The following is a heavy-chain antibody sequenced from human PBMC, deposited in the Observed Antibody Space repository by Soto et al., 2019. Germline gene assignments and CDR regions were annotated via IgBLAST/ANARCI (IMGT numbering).Heavy chain of an antibody. CDR2: IYYSGST. V-gene: IGHV4-59*08. CDR3: ARRVTTFWFDP. D-gene: IGHD4-17*01. CDR1: GGSTSSYY. Sequence: PSETLSLTCTVSGGSTSSYYWSWIRQPPGKGLEWIGYIYYSGSTNYNPSLKSRVTISVDTSKNQFSLKLSSVTAADTAVYYCARRVTTFWFDPWGQGTLVTV. J-gene: IGHJ5*02.